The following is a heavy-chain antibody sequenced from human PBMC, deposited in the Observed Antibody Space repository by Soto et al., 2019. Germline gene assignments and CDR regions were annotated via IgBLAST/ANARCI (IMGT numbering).Heavy chain of an antibody. CDR1: GFTFISYA. CDR3: ARXRLFESNTFYYNYGMDL. J-gene: IGHJ6*02. CDR2: ISYDESDK. V-gene: IGHV3-30-3*01. D-gene: IGHD3-9*01. Sequence: GGSLRLSCAASGFTFISYAMYWVRQAPGKGLEWVAVISYDESDKYYADSVKGRFTISRDNSKNTLYLQMNSLRGEDTAVYYCARXRLFESNTFYYNYGMDLRGQGTAVTVSS.